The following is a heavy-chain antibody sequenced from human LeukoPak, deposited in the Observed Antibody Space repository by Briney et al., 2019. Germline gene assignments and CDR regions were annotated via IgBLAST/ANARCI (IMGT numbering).Heavy chain of an antibody. J-gene: IGHJ4*02. CDR3: ARDQPIGYNYGYPFDN. Sequence: GGSLRLSCAASGFTFSDYYMSWVRQAPGKGLEWVSYISSSGSTIYYADSVKGRFTISRDNAKNSLYLQMNNLRVEDTAVYYCARDQPIGYNYGYPFDNWGQGTLVTVSS. CDR1: GFTFSDYY. D-gene: IGHD5-18*01. CDR2: ISSSGSTI. V-gene: IGHV3-11*04.